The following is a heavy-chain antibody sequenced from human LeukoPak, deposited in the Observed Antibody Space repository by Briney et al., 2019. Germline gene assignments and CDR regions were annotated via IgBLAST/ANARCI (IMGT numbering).Heavy chain of an antibody. V-gene: IGHV4-59*12. CDR3: ASSRSRTYFDS. D-gene: IGHD3/OR15-3a*01. CDR2: IYYIGGT. J-gene: IGHJ4*02. CDR1: GGSISSYY. Sequence: SETLSLTCTVSGGSISSYYWSCIRQPPGKGLGWMGYIYYIGGTNYNPSLKRRVTISVDTYKKQFYMKLSSATAAATAVYSCASSRSRTYFDSWGQGTLVTVSS.